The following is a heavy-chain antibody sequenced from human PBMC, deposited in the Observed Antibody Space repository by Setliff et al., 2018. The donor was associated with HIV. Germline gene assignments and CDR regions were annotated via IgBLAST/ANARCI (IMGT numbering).Heavy chain of an antibody. J-gene: IGHJ4*02. D-gene: IGHD3-10*01. Sequence: SGPTLVNPTQTLTLTCTFSGFSLSPRGMSVNWISQPPGKALEWLARIDWDDAKYYSTSLKTRLTISKDTSKNQVVLTMTNMDPVDTATYYCARGSESLTYFDNLGPGTLVTVSS. CDR3: ARGSESLTYFDN. V-gene: IGHV2-70*11. CDR1: GFSLSPRGMS. CDR2: IDWDDAK.